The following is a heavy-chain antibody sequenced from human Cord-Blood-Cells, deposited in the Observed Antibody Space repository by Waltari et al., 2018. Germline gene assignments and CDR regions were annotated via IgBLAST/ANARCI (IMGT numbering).Heavy chain of an antibody. Sequence: QVLLHQYSAGLLMPPETLTRTFAVAAGSFIVSYCDWIRTPPGPGLEWIGDIKHSGITNYNSTLKSGVTISVDTCKHQFSLKLSSVTAADTAVYYCARGLERDIVVGPAAIKLDPWGQGTLVTVSS. J-gene: IGHJ5*02. V-gene: IGHV4-34*01. CDR2: IKHSGIT. CDR3: ARGLERDIVVGPAAIKLDP. D-gene: IGHD2-2*01. CDR1: AGSFIVSY.